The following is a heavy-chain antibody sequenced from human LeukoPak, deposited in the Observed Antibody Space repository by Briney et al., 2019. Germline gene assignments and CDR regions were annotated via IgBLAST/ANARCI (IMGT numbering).Heavy chain of an antibody. CDR3: ARGGKSGSYELHDAFDI. V-gene: IGHV1-8*01. J-gene: IGHJ3*02. CDR2: MNLNRGNT. D-gene: IGHD1-26*01. CDR1: GYTFTSYD. Sequence: ASVPVSCQASGYTFTSYDINWVGQATGQGGAWVGWMNLNRGNTGYAQQFQGRVTITRNTSISPAYIELSSLRSEDTAVYYCARGGKSGSYELHDAFDIWGQGTMVTVSS.